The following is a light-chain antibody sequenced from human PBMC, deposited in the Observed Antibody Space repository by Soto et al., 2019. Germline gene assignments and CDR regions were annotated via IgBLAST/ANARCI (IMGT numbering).Light chain of an antibody. Sequence: EIVMTQSPATLSVSPGERATLACRASQSVSSNLAWYQQKRGQAPRLLIYGAFPRATGIPARFSGSGSGTEFTLTISSLQSEDFAIYYCQQYKNWPPLTVGGGTKVEIK. CDR1: QSVSSN. CDR3: QQYKNWPPLT. V-gene: IGKV3-15*01. J-gene: IGKJ4*01. CDR2: GAF.